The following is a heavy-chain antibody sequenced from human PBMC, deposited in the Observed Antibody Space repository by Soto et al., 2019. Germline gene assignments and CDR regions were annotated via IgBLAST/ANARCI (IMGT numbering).Heavy chain of an antibody. J-gene: IGHJ4*02. D-gene: IGHD2-2*01. CDR3: ARHDGVPAAPAC. V-gene: IGHV5-10-1*01. CDR1: GYSFTSYW. CDR2: IDPSDSYT. Sequence: EVQLVQSGAEVKKPGESLRISCKGSGYSFTSYWISWVRQMPGKGLEWMGRIDPSDSYTTYSPSFQGHVTISADKSTATAYLQGRSLKASDTAMYPCARHDGVPAAPACRGQGPLVTVSS.